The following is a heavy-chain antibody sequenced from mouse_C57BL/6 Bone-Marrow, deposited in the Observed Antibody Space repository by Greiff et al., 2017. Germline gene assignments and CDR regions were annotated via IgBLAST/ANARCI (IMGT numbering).Heavy chain of an antibody. Sequence: VQLQQPGAELVKPGASVKLSCKASGYTFTSYGISWVKQRTGQGLEWIGEIYPRSGNTYYNEKFKGKATLTADKSSSTAYMELRSLTSEDSAVYFCATTWFAYWGQGTLVTVSA. J-gene: IGHJ3*01. CDR2: IYPRSGNT. CDR1: GYTFTSYG. V-gene: IGHV1-81*01. CDR3: ATTWFAY.